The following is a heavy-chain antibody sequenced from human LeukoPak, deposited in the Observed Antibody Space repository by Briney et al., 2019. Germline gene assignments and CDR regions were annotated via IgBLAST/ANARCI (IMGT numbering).Heavy chain of an antibody. J-gene: IGHJ4*02. CDR2: IYFTGNT. V-gene: IGHV4-59*01. D-gene: IGHD3-22*01. Sequence: PSETLSLTCTVSGVSISRYYWSWIRQRPGKGLEWIGNIYFTGNTNYNPALKSRVTISVDTSKNQFSLKLTSVAAADTAVYYCATDYDSSGYYDYWGQGTLVTVSS. CDR1: GVSISRYY. CDR3: ATDYDSSGYYDY.